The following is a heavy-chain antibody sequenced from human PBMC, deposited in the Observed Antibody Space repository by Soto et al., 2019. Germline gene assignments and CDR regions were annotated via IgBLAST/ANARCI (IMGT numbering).Heavy chain of an antibody. J-gene: IGHJ6*02. V-gene: IGHV1-2*06. Sequence: ASVKVSCKASGYIFTDYYMHWVRQAPGQELGWMGRINPNSGGTNYAQKFQGRVTMTRDKSTGTAYMELSSLTSDDTAVYYCASHFTGVLVLGTSPPGGDNYGWDVWGQGTTVTVS. CDR2: INPNSGGT. CDR3: ASHFTGVLVLGTSPPGGDNYGWDV. CDR1: GYIFTDYY. D-gene: IGHD2-8*02.